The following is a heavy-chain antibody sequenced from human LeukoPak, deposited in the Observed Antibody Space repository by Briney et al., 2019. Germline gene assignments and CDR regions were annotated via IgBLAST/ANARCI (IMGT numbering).Heavy chain of an antibody. CDR3: ARVSENYYYGMDV. CDR2: IYHSGST. V-gene: IGHV4-30-2*01. CDR1: GGSICSGGYS. J-gene: IGHJ6*02. Sequence: SQTLSLTCAVSGGSICSGGYSWSWIRQPPGKGLEWIGYIYHSGSTYYNPSLKSRVTISVDRSKNQFSLKLSSVTAAGTAVYYCARVSENYYYGMDVWGQGTTVTVSS.